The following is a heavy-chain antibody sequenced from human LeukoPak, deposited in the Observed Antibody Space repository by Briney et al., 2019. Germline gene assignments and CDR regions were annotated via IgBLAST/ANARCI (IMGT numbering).Heavy chain of an antibody. CDR3: ARSRGGFGDYGSWFDP. D-gene: IGHD4-17*01. CDR1: GDSMSSYF. CDR2: NHDSGTA. J-gene: IGHJ5*02. Sequence: SETLSLICTVSGDSMSSYFWSWIRQPPGKGLEWIAYNHDSGTANYNPSLKSRVTTSIDTSKNQFSLKLNSVTPADTAVYYCARSRGGFGDYGSWFDPWGQGTLVTVSS. V-gene: IGHV4-59*01.